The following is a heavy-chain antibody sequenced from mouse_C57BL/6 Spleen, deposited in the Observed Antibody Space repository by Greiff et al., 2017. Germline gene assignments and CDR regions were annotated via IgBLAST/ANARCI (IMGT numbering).Heavy chain of an antibody. CDR2: IYPGDGDT. CDR3: ASPITTAAGGYWYFDV. J-gene: IGHJ1*03. Sequence: VQLQQSGAELVKPGASVKISCKASGYAFSSYWMNWVKQRPGKGLEWIGQIYPGDGDTNYNGKFKGKATLTADKSSSTAYMQLSSLTSEDSAVYFCASPITTAAGGYWYFDVWGTGTTVTVSS. CDR1: GYAFSSYW. V-gene: IGHV1-80*01. D-gene: IGHD1-2*01.